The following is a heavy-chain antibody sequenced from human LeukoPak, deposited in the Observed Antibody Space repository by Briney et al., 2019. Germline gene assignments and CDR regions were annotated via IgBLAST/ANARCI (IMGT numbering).Heavy chain of an antibody. CDR2: IYYTGNT. CDR1: GFSFGDY. D-gene: IGHD3-10*01. J-gene: IGHJ3*02. CDR3: TKSDGYGLIRI. V-gene: IGHV4-38-2*01. Sequence: PGGSLRLSCVGSGFSFGDYWMNWVRQAPGKGLEWIGNIYYTGNTYYNASLKSRVTISVDTSKNQFSLKVISMTAADTAVYYCTKSDGYGLIRICGRGTMVTVSS.